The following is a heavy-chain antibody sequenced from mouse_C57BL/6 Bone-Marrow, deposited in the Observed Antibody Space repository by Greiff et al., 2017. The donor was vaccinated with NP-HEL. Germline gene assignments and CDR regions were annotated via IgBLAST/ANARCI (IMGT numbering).Heavy chain of an antibody. J-gene: IGHJ1*03. Sequence: VQLQQSGPELVKPGASVKIPRKASGYTFTDYNMDWVKQSHGKSLEWIGDINPNNGGTIYNQKFKGKATLTVDKSSSTAYMELRSLTSEDTAVYYCARSDTTVVATGYFDVWGTGTTVTVSS. D-gene: IGHD1-1*01. CDR2: INPNNGGT. CDR3: ARSDTTVVATGYFDV. V-gene: IGHV1-18*01. CDR1: GYTFTDYN.